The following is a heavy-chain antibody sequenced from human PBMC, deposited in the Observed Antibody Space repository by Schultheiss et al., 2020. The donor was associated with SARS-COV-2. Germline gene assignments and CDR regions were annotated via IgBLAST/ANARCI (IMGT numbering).Heavy chain of an antibody. CDR3: ARRQFYYYGMDV. CDR1: GWSFSGYY. D-gene: IGHD5-24*01. J-gene: IGHJ6*02. CDR2: VNDYGMT. Sequence: GSLRLSCAVYGWSFSGYYWSWIRQPPGKGLEWLGYVNDYGMTNYNPSLKSRITISQDKSRSQFSLNLTAVTAADTAVYYCARRQFYYYGMDVWGQGTTVTVSS. V-gene: IGHV4-34*01.